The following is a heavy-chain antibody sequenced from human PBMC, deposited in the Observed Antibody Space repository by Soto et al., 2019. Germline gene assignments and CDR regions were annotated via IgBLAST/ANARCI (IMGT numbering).Heavy chain of an antibody. CDR1: GFTFGNYA. CDR2: ISGSGGST. D-gene: IGHD4-17*01. J-gene: IGHJ6*02. Sequence: GGSLRLSCAASGFTFGNYAMSWVRQAPGKGLEWVSAISGSGGSTYYADSVKGRFTISRDNSKNTLYLQMNSLRAEDTAVYYCAKCVYGDCYYHYGMDVWGQGTTVTVSS. CDR3: AKCVYGDCYYHYGMDV. V-gene: IGHV3-23*01.